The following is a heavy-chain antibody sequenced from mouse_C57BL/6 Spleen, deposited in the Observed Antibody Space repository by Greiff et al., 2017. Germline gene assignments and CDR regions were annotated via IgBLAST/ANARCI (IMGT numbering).Heavy chain of an antibody. Sequence: VKLMESGAELVKPGASVKISCKASGYAFSSYWMNWVKQRPGKGLEWIGQIYPGDGDTNYNGKFKGKATLTADKSSSTAYMQLSSLTSEDSAVYFCARVGLVAYWGQGTLVTVSA. J-gene: IGHJ3*01. V-gene: IGHV1-80*01. CDR3: ARVGLVAY. CDR2: IYPGDGDT. CDR1: GYAFSSYW. D-gene: IGHD4-1*01.